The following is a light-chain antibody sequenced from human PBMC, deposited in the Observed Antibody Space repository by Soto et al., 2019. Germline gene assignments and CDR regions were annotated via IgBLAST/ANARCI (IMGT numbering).Light chain of an antibody. CDR2: GAS. J-gene: IGKJ1*01. V-gene: IGKV3-15*01. CDR3: QQYNNWPPRET. CDR1: QSVSSN. Sequence: EIVMTQSPATLSVSPGERATLSCRASQSVSSNLAWYQQKPGQAPRLLIYGASTRATGIPARFSGSGSGTEFTLTISSLQSEDFAVDYCQQYNNWPPRETFGQGTKVEIK.